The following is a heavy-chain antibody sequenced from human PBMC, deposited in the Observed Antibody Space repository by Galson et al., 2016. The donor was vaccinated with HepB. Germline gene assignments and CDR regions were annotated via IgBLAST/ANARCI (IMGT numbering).Heavy chain of an antibody. Sequence: SETLSLTCTVSGGSISSSSYYWGWIRQPPGKGLEWIGSIYYSGSTYYNPPLKSRVTISVDTSKNQFSLKLSSVTAADPAVYYCARRPSGSYYRASFDYCGQGTLVTVSS. CDR2: IYYSGST. D-gene: IGHD1-26*01. J-gene: IGHJ4*02. V-gene: IGHV4-39*01. CDR3: ARRPSGSYYRASFDY. CDR1: GGSISSSSYY.